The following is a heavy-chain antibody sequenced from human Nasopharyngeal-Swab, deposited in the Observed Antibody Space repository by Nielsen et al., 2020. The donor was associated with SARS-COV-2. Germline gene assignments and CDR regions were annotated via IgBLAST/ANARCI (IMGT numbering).Heavy chain of an antibody. CDR3: ARGGLGVVTHDAFDI. CDR1: GGSISSSSYY. J-gene: IGHJ3*02. CDR2: INHSGST. V-gene: IGHV4-39*07. D-gene: IGHD3-3*01. Sequence: GSLRLSCTVSGGSISSSSYYWSWIRQPPGKGLEWIGEINHSGSTNYNPSLKSRVTISVDTSKNQFSLKLSSVTAADTAVYYCARGGLGVVTHDAFDIWGQGTMVTVSS.